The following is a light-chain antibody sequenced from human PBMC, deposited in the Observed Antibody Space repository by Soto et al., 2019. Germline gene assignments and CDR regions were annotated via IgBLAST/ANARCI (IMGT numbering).Light chain of an antibody. CDR2: EAG. CDR1: SRDVGGYNY. V-gene: IGLV2-14*01. CDR3: SSFTSSTTLVV. Sequence: QSALTQPASVSGSPGQSITISCTGTSRDVGGYNYVSWYQQHPDRAPKVMIFEAGNRPSGVSNRFSGSKSGNTASLTISGLQAEDEADYYCSSFTSSTTLVVFGTGTKLTVL. J-gene: IGLJ1*01.